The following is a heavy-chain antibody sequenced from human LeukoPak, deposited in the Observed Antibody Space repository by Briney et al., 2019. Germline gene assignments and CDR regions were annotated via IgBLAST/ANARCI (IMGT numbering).Heavy chain of an antibody. V-gene: IGHV4-39*07. CDR1: GGSISSSSYY. J-gene: IGHJ5*02. CDR2: IYYSGST. D-gene: IGHD3-22*01. Sequence: SETLSLTCTVSGGSISSSSYYWGWIRQPPGKGLEWIGSIYYSGSTYYNPSLKSRVTISVDTSKNQFSLKLSSVTAADTAVYYCARGYYYDSSGSNWFDPWGQGTLVTVSS. CDR3: ARGYYYDSSGSNWFDP.